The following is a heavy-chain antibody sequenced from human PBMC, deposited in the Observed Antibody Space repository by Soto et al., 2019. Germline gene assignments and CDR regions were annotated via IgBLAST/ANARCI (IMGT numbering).Heavy chain of an antibody. Sequence: ASVKVSCKASGGTFSSYAISWVRQAPGQGLEWMGGIIPIFGTANYAQKFQGRVTITADESTSTAYMELSSLRSEDTAVYYCARYVDTAMGPLFDYWGQGTLVTVSS. CDR1: GGTFSSYA. CDR2: IIPIFGTA. D-gene: IGHD5-18*01. CDR3: ARYVDTAMGPLFDY. J-gene: IGHJ4*02. V-gene: IGHV1-69*13.